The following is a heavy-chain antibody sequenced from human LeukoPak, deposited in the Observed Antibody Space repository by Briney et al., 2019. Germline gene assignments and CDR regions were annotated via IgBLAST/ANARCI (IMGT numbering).Heavy chain of an antibody. J-gene: IGHJ4*02. CDR3: ARSLLAVYFDF. CDR1: GDSITNSRYY. V-gene: IGHV4-61*09. CDR2: VHSSGTT. Sequence: SETLSLTCTVSGDSITNSRYYWNWIRQPAGKGLEWLGNVHSSGTTNYLPSLWSRVTVSLGTSKNQFSLKLTSVSVADTAVYYCARSLLAVYFDFWGPGIPVTVSS.